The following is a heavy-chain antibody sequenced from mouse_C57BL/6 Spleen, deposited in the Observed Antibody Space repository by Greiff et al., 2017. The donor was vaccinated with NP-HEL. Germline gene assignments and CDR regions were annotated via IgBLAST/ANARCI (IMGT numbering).Heavy chain of an antibody. CDR1: GYTFTSYG. V-gene: IGHV1-81*01. J-gene: IGHJ2*01. CDR2: IYPRSGNT. CDR3: ARDHFDY. Sequence: QVQLKQSGAELARPGASVKLSCKASGYTFTSYGISWVKQRTGQGLEWIGEIYPRSGNTYYNEKFKGKATLTADKSSSTAYMELRSLTSEDSAVYFCARDHFDYWGQGTTLTVSS.